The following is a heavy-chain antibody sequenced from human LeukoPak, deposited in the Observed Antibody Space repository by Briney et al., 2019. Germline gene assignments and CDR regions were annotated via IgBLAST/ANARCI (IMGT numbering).Heavy chain of an antibody. D-gene: IGHD3-9*01. CDR3: ARHTEPRFLYYHILTGYPDY. CDR1: GYSFTTYW. CDR2: MYPGDSDT. V-gene: IGHV5-51*01. Sequence: GESLKISCKGSGYSFTTYWIGWVRQMPGKGLEWMGIMYPGDSDTRYSPSFQGQVTISDDKSISTAYLQWSSLKASDTAMYYCARHTEPRFLYYHILTGYPDYWGQGTLVTVSS. J-gene: IGHJ4*02.